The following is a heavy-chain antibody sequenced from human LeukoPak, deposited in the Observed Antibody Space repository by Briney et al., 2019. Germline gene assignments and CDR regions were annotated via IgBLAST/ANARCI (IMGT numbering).Heavy chain of an antibody. CDR3: AREFDDSSGYYYAGNAFDI. CDR2: ISYDGSNK. CDR1: GFTFSSYA. V-gene: IGHV3-30-3*01. J-gene: IGHJ3*02. D-gene: IGHD3-22*01. Sequence: GGSLRLSCAASGFTFSSYAMHWVRQAPGKGLEWVAVISYDGSNKYYADSVKGRFTISRDNSKNTLYLQMNSLRAEDTAVYYCAREFDDSSGYYYAGNAFDIWGQGTMVTVSS.